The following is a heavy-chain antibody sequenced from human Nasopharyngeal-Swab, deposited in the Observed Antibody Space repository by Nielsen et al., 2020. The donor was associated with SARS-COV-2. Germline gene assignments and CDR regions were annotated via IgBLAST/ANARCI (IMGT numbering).Heavy chain of an antibody. D-gene: IGHD3-10*01. CDR1: GFTVSSNY. J-gene: IGHJ4*02. CDR3: ARTYGSAFGESLDY. Sequence: GGSLGLSCAASGFTVSSNYMSWVRQAPGKGLEWVSLIYSGGSTDYADSVKGRFTISRDNSKNTLYLQMNSLRAEDTAVYYCARTYGSAFGESLDYWGQGTLVTVSS. V-gene: IGHV3-66*01. CDR2: IYSGGST.